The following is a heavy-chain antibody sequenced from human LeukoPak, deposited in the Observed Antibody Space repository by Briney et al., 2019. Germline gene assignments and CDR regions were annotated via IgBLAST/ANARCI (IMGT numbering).Heavy chain of an antibody. D-gene: IGHD3-10*01. V-gene: IGHV4-34*01. CDR2: INHSGST. CDR3: ARHAWYYYGSGSYYNRRFDP. CDR1: GGSFSGYY. J-gene: IGHJ5*02. Sequence: MASETLSLTCAVYGGSFSGYYWSWIRQPPGKGLEWIGEINHSGSTNYNPSLKSRVTISVDTSKNQFSMKLSSVTAADTAVYYCARHAWYYYGSGSYYNRRFDPWGQGTLVTVSS.